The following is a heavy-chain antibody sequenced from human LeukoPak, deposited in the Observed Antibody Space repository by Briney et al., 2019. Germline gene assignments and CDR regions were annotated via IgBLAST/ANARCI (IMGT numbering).Heavy chain of an antibody. Sequence: GGSLRLSCAASGFTVSNNHVSWVRQAPGKRLEWVSLIDNVGGTYYADSVKGRFTISRDHSENTLYLQMNSLRAEDTALYYCMGYGGNSFWGQGTLVTVPS. CDR2: IDNVGGT. CDR3: MGYGGNSF. D-gene: IGHD4-23*01. V-gene: IGHV3-66*01. CDR1: GFTVSNNH. J-gene: IGHJ4*02.